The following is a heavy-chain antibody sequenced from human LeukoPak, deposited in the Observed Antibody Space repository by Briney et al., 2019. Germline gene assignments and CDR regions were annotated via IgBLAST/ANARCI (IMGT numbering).Heavy chain of an antibody. CDR2: IYYSGST. CDR1: GGSISSSSYY. V-gene: IGHV4-39*01. CDR3: ARRGRYCSSTSCYFFDY. Sequence: ASETLSLTCTVSGGSISSSSYYWGWIRQPPGKGLEWIGSIYYSGSTYYNPSLKSRVTISVDTSKNQFSLKLSSVTAADTAVYYCARRGRYCSSTSCYFFDYWGQETLVTVSS. J-gene: IGHJ4*02. D-gene: IGHD2-2*01.